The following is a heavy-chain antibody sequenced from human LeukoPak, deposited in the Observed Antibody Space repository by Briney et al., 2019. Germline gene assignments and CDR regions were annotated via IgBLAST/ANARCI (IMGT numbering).Heavy chain of an antibody. CDR2: IYYSGST. D-gene: IGHD3-16*01. J-gene: IGHJ6*03. Sequence: SETLSLTCTVSGGSISSSRYYWGWIRQPPGRGLEWIGSIYYSGSTYYNPSLKSRVTISLDTSKNQFSLNLSSVTAADTAVYYCARDGPRGVYYYYYMDVWGKGTTVTVSS. CDR3: ARDGPRGVYYYYYMDV. V-gene: IGHV4-39*07. CDR1: GGSISSSRYY.